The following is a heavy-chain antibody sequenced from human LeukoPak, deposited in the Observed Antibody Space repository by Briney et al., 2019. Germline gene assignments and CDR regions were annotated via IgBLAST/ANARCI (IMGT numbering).Heavy chain of an antibody. D-gene: IGHD3-22*01. CDR2: IIPIFGTA. Sequence: GASVKVSCKASGGTFSSYAISWVRQAPGQGLEWMGRIIPIFGTANYAQKFQGRVTITTDESTSTACMELSSLRSEDTAVYYCARAPLYYYDSSGYRPEYFQHWGQGTLVTVSS. J-gene: IGHJ1*01. CDR1: GGTFSSYA. V-gene: IGHV1-69*05. CDR3: ARAPLYYYDSSGYRPEYFQH.